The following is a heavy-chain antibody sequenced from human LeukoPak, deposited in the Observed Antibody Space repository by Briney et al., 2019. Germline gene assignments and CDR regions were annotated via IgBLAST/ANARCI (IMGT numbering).Heavy chain of an antibody. J-gene: IGHJ5*02. CDR2: MNPISGNT. CDR3: ARVMVVRGVIFWWFDP. V-gene: IGHV1-8*01. CDR1: GYTFTSYD. Sequence: GASVKVSCKASGYTFTSYDINWVRQATGQGLEWMGWMNPISGNTGYAQKFQGRVTMTRNTSISTAYMELSSLRSEDTAVYYCARVMVVRGVIFWWFDPWGQGTLVTVSS. D-gene: IGHD3-10*01.